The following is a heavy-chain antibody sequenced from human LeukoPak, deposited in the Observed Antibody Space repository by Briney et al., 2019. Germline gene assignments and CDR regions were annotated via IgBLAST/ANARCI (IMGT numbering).Heavy chain of an antibody. CDR2: MNPNSGNT. CDR3: ARGLRKRRYSYGIYYYYYMDV. CDR1: GGTFSSYT. J-gene: IGHJ6*03. Sequence: ASVKVSCKASGGTFSSYTLSWVRQATGQGLEWMGWMNPNSGNTGYAQKFQGRVTMTRNTSISTAYMELSSLRSEDTAVYYCARGLRKRRYSYGIYYYYYMDVWGKGTTVTISS. D-gene: IGHD5-18*01. V-gene: IGHV1-8*02.